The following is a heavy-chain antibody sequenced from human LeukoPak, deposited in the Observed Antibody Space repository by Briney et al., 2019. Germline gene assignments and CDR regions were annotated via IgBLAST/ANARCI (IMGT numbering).Heavy chain of an antibody. CDR2: INPSGGST. D-gene: IGHD2-2*01. CDR3: ALGYCSSTSCPTGLDAFDI. V-gene: IGHV1-46*01. CDR1: GYTFTSYY. J-gene: IGHJ3*02. Sequence: GASVKVSCKASGYTFTSYYMHWVRQAPGQGLGWMGIINPSGGSTSYAQKFQGRVTMTRDTSTSTVYMELSSLRSEDTAVYYCALGYCSSTSCPTGLDAFDIWGQGTMVTVSS.